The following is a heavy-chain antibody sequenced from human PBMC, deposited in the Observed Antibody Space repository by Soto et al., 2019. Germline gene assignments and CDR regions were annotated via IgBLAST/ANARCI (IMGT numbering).Heavy chain of an antibody. J-gene: IGHJ4*02. V-gene: IGHV4-39*01. CDR3: ASQNSGYDSVDY. D-gene: IGHD5-12*01. CDR2: IYYSGST. CDR1: GGSLSSSSYY. Sequence: SETLSLTCTVSGGSLSSSSYYWGWIRQPPGKGLEWIGSIYYSGSTYYNPSLKSRVTISVDTSKNQFSLKLSSVTAADTAVYYCASQNSGYDSVDYWGQGTLVTVSS.